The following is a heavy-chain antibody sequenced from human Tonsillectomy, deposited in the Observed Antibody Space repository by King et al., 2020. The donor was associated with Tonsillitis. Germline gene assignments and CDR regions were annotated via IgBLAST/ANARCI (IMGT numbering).Heavy chain of an antibody. Sequence: VQLVESGGGLVQPGGSLRLSCAASGFTFSSYSMNWVRQAPGKGLEWVSYISSSSSAIYYADSMKGRFTISRDNAKNSLYLQMNSLRDEDTAVYYCARDCSTTSCSAWHAFDIWGQGXMVTVSS. D-gene: IGHD2-2*01. J-gene: IGHJ3*02. CDR2: ISSSSSAI. V-gene: IGHV3-48*02. CDR1: GFTFSSYS. CDR3: ARDCSTTSCSAWHAFDI.